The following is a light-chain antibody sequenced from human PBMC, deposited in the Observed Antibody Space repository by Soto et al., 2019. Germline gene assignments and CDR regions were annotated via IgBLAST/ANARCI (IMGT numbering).Light chain of an antibody. V-gene: IGKV3-20*01. J-gene: IGKJ2*01. CDR2: GAS. CDR1: QSISSSY. CDR3: QQYGNPPPNA. Sequence: EIVLTQSPGTLSLSPRERTTLSCRASQSISSSYLAWYQQKPGQAPRVLIYGASSRATGIPDRFSGSGSGTDFTLTISRLEPEDFAVYFCQQYGNPPPNAFGQGTKVDIK.